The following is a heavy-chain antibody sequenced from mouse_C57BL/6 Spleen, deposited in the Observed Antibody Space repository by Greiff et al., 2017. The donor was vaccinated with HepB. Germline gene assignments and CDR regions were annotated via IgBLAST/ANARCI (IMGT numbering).Heavy chain of an antibody. CDR1: GYTFTSYW. CDR3: ARYNDYDAWFAY. J-gene: IGHJ3*01. CDR2: IYPGSGST. D-gene: IGHD2-4*01. Sequence: QVQLQQPGAELVKPGASVKMSCKASGYTFTSYWITWVKQRPGQGLEWIGDIYPGSGSTNYNEKFKSKATLTVDTSSSTAYMQLSSLTSEDSAVYYCARYNDYDAWFAYWGQGTLVTVSA. V-gene: IGHV1-55*01.